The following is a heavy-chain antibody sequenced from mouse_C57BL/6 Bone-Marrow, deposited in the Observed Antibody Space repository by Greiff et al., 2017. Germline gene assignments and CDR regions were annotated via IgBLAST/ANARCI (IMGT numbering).Heavy chain of an antibody. J-gene: IGHJ2*01. V-gene: IGHV1-69*01. D-gene: IGHD2-2*01. Sequence: VQLQQPGAELVMPGASVKLPCKASGYTFTSYWMHWVKQRPGQGLEWIGEIDPSDSYTNYNQKFKGKSTLTVDKSSSTAYMQLSSLTSEDSAVYYCARWLGYFDYWGQGTTLTVSS. CDR2: IDPSDSYT. CDR3: ARWLGYFDY. CDR1: GYTFTSYW.